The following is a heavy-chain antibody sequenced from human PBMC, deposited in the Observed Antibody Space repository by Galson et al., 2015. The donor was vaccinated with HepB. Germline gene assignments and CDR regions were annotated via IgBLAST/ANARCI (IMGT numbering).Heavy chain of an antibody. CDR1: GYKFTTYW. J-gene: IGHJ4*02. CDR2: IYPGDSDT. D-gene: IGHD2-2*01. V-gene: IGHV5-51*01. CDR3: ARHQLEGNLDFDF. Sequence: QSGAEVKKPGESLRISCRGFGYKFTTYWIGWVRQMPGKGLEWMGIIYPGDSDTRYSPSFQGQFTISVDKSVSTTYLQWSSLKASDTAMYYCARHQLEGNLDFDFWGQGTLVTVSS.